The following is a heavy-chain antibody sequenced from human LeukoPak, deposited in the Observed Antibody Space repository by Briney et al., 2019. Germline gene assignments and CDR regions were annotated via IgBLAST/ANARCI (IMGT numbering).Heavy chain of an antibody. CDR3: ARVQGDWWELSYFDY. Sequence: GGSLRLSCAVSGLTFSRYAMSWVRQAPGKGLEWVSAISESGSGTYYADSVKGRFTISRDNSKDTLSLQMNSLRAEDTAVYYCARVQGDWWELSYFDYWGQGTLVTVSS. J-gene: IGHJ4*02. CDR1: GLTFSRYA. D-gene: IGHD1-26*01. CDR2: ISESGSGT. V-gene: IGHV3-23*01.